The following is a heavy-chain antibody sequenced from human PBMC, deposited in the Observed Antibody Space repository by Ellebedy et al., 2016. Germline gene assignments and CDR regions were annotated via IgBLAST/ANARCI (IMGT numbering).Heavy chain of an antibody. CDR2: ISGSGGST. CDR1: GFTFSSYA. J-gene: IGHJ4*02. D-gene: IGHD4-11*01. V-gene: IGHV3-23*01. Sequence: GESLKISXAASGFTFSSYAMSWVRQAPGKGLEWVSGISGSGGSTYYADSVKGRFTISRDNSKNTLYLQMNSLRAEDTAVYYCAKGPRPTTVDYWGQGTLVTVSS. CDR3: AKGPRPTTVDY.